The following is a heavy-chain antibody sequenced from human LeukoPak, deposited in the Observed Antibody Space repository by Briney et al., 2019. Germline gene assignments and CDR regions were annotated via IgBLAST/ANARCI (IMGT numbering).Heavy chain of an antibody. CDR2: MPFDGSNE. CDR3: AREDSSSFFGYYYYYMDV. CDR1: GFTFSNYA. D-gene: IGHD6-6*01. Sequence: GGSLRLSCVVSGFTFSNYAVHWVRQAPGKGLEWVTVMPFDGSNEYYVDSVKGRFTISRDNAKNSLYLQMNSLRAEDTALYYCAREDSSSFFGYYYYYMDVWGKGTTVTVSS. V-gene: IGHV3-30*04. J-gene: IGHJ6*03.